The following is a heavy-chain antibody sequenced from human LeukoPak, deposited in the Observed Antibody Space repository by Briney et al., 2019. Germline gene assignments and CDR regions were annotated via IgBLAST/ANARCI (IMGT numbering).Heavy chain of an antibody. Sequence: SETLSLTCTLSGGSISSTGDFWGWLRQTPGRGLEWIGNIYYSGSTYYNPSLKSRVTTSVDTPKNQFSLKLSSVTAADTAVYYCARRRIAQRAFDIWGQGTMVTVSS. CDR3: ARRRIAQRAFDI. J-gene: IGHJ3*02. CDR1: GGSISSTGDF. V-gene: IGHV4-39*01. D-gene: IGHD2-21*01. CDR2: IYYSGST.